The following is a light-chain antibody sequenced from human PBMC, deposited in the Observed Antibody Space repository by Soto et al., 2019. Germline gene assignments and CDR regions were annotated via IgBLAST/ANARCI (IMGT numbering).Light chain of an antibody. CDR1: QSVSTY. CDR2: GPS. CDR3: QQYDSWPPSYT. V-gene: IGKV3-15*01. J-gene: IGKJ2*01. Sequence: ELVMTQSPATLSVSLGDRATLSCRASQSVSTYLAPYQQKPCQVPSLLIYGPSTRATGIPPRFSGSGSETDFTLTISSLQSEDFALYYCQQYDSWPPSYTFGQGTKLEIK.